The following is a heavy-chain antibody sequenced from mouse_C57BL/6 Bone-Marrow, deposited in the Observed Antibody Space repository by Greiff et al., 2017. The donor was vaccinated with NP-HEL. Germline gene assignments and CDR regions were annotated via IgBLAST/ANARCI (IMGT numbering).Heavy chain of an antibody. Sequence: VHVKQSGAELVRPGASVKLSCTASGFNIKDDYMHWVKQRPEQGLEWIGWIDPENGDTEYASKFQGKATITADTSSNTAYLQLSSLTSEDTAVYYCTRGWDGLYYFDYWGQGTTLTVSS. D-gene: IGHD4-1*01. J-gene: IGHJ2*01. CDR3: TRGWDGLYYFDY. CDR1: GFNIKDDY. V-gene: IGHV14-4*01. CDR2: IDPENGDT.